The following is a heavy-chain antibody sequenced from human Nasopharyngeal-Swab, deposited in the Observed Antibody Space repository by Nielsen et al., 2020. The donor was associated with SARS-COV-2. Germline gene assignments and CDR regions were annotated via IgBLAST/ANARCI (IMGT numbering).Heavy chain of an antibody. CDR3: ARGGGYPPPRYFDY. CDR2: IYYSGST. V-gene: IGHV4-59*01. D-gene: IGHD3-10*01. CDR1: GGSISSYY. Sequence: SETLSLTCTVSGGSISSYYWSWIRQPPGKGLEWIGYIYYSGSTNYNPSLKSRVTISVDTSKNQFSLKLSSVTAADTAVYYCARGGGYPPPRYFDYWGQGTLVTVSS. J-gene: IGHJ4*02.